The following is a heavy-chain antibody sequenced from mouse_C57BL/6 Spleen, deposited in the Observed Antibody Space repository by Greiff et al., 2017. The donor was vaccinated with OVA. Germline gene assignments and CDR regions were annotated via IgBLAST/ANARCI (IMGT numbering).Heavy chain of an antibody. CDR3: ARNKEITTEGYFDV. CDR1: GFSLTSYA. CDR2: IWTGGGP. Sequence: VQLQESGPGLVAPSQSLSITCTVSGFSLTSYAISWVRQPPGQGLEWLGVIWTGGGPNYNSALKSRLSISKDNSKSQVFLKMNSLQTDDTARYYCARNKEITTEGYFDVWGTGTTVTVSS. V-gene: IGHV2-9-1*01. D-gene: IGHD1-1*01. J-gene: IGHJ1*03.